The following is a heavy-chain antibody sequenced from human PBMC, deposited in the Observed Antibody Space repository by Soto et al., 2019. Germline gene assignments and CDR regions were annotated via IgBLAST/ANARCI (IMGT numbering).Heavy chain of an antibody. CDR3: TRANWYSEY. V-gene: IGHV4-59*01. D-gene: IGHD7-27*01. CDR2: IYYNGNT. J-gene: IGHJ4*02. CDR1: GVSISNNY. Sequence: QVQLQDSGPGLVKPSETLSLTCTVSGVSISNNYWSWIRQPPGKGLEWIGYIYYNGNTNYNPSLKSRVTMSVDTSRNQISLKLTTVTAADTAVYYCTRANWYSEYWGQGTLVTVSS.